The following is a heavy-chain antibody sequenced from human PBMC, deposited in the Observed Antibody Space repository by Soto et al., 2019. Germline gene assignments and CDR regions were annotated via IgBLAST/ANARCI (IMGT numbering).Heavy chain of an antibody. Sequence: SQTLSLTCAISGDSVSSNSAAWNWIRQSPSRGLEWLGRTYYRSKWYNDYAVSVKSRITINPDTSKYQFSLQLNSVTPEDTAVYYCARDTYSSGRYYYYYYGMDVWGQGTTVTVSS. D-gene: IGHD6-19*01. V-gene: IGHV6-1*01. CDR3: ARDTYSSGRYYYYYYGMDV. CDR2: TYYRSKWYN. CDR1: GDSVSSNSAA. J-gene: IGHJ6*02.